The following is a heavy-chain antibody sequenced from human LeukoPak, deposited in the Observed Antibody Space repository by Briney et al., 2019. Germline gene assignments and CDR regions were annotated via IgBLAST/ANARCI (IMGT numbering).Heavy chain of an antibody. D-gene: IGHD3-3*01. CDR3: AGAGWVGYDFWSGYYDY. CDR1: GYTFTSYY. V-gene: IGHV1-46*01. CDR2: INPSGGST. Sequence: GASVKVSCKASGYTFTSYYMHWMRQAPGQGLEWMGIINPSGGSTSYAQKFQGRVTMTRDTSTSTVYMELSSLRSEDTAVYYCAGAGWVGYDFWSGYYDYWDQGTLVTVSS. J-gene: IGHJ4*02.